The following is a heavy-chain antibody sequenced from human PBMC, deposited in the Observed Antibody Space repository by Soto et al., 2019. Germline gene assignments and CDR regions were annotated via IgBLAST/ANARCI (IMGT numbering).Heavy chain of an antibody. V-gene: IGHV4-30-4*01. J-gene: IGHJ5*01. CDR2: IYHSATT. CDR3: ARGRYCLTGRCFPNWFDS. Sequence: SETLSLTCSVSGDSISNLDYFWPWIRQPPGQSLEYIVYIYHSATTYYNPSLESRVAISVDTSKSQFTLNVPSVTAADTAVYFCARGRYCLTGRCFPNWFDSWGQGALVT. CDR1: GDSISNLDYF. D-gene: IGHD7-27*01.